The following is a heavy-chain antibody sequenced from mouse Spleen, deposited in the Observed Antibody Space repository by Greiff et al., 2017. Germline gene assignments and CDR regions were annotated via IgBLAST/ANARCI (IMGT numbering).Heavy chain of an antibody. Sequence: QVQLQQPGAELVKPGASVKLSCKASGYTFTSYWMHWVKQRPGQGLEWIGMIHPNSGSTNYNEKFKSKATLTVDKSSSTAYMQLSSLTSEDSAVYYCATSGSSYDFDYWGQGTTLTVSS. D-gene: IGHD1-1*01. CDR1: GYTFTSYW. CDR3: ATSGSSYDFDY. V-gene: IGHV1-64*01. J-gene: IGHJ2*01. CDR2: IHPNSGST.